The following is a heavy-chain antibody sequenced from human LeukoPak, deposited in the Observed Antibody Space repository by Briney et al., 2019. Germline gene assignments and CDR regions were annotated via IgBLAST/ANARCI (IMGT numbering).Heavy chain of an antibody. D-gene: IGHD2-2*01. J-gene: IGHJ4*02. Sequence: GGSLRLSCAASGLAFSAYKMRWVRQAPRKGLEWVSAVSGSGDSTYYADSVKGRFTISRDNSKNTLYLQMNSLRAEDTAVYYCAKVFLYQLRHLDYWGQGTLVTVSS. CDR3: AKVFLYQLRHLDY. CDR2: VSGSGDST. CDR1: GLAFSAYK. V-gene: IGHV3-23*01.